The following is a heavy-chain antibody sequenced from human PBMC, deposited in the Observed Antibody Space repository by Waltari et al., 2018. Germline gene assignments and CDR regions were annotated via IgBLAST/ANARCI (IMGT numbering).Heavy chain of an antibody. Sequence: QVQLQQWGAGLLKPSETLSLTCAVYGGSFSGYYWSWIRQPPGKGLEWIGEINHSGSTNSNPSLKSRVTISVDTSKNQFSLKLSSVTAADTAVYYCARLHVQQQLVGGVDYWGQGTLVTVSS. J-gene: IGHJ4*02. D-gene: IGHD6-13*01. CDR1: GGSFSGYY. V-gene: IGHV4-34*01. CDR2: INHSGST. CDR3: ARLHVQQQLVGGVDY.